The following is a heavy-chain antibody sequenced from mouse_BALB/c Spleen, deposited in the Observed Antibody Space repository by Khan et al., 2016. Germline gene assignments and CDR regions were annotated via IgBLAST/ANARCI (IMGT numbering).Heavy chain of an antibody. CDR3: ARGDYDGTYYGMDF. CDR2: ITYSGST. D-gene: IGHD2-4*01. CDR1: GYSITSDYA. J-gene: IGHJ4*01. Sequence: VQLKESGPGLVKPSQSLSVTCTVTGYSITSDYAWNWIRQFPGNKLEWMGYITYSGSTSYNPSLKSRTSITRYTSKNQFFLQLNSVTTEDTATYVCARGDYDGTYYGMDFWGQGTSVTVSS. V-gene: IGHV3-2*02.